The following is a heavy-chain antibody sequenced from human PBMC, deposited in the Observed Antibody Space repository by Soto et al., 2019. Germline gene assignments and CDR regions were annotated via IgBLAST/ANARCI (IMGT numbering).Heavy chain of an antibody. Sequence: EASVKVSCKASGGTFSSYAISWVRQAPGQGLEWMGGIIPIFGTANYAQKFQGRVTITADESTSTAYMELSSLRSEDTAVYYCARARTTVVTPFLSDYWGQGTLVTVSS. CDR1: GGTFSSYA. V-gene: IGHV1-69*13. D-gene: IGHD4-17*01. CDR3: ARARTTVVTPFLSDY. J-gene: IGHJ4*02. CDR2: IIPIFGTA.